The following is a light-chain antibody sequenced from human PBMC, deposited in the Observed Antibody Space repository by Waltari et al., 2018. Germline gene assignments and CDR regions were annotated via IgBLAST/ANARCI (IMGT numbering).Light chain of an antibody. CDR2: YDS. Sequence: SYVVTQSPSVSVAPGETARITCGGDNTGSKSVHWSQQRPGQAPVLVISYDSDRPSGIPERFSGSNSGNTATLTISWVEAEDEADYYCLVWHSTSDHHGVFGGGTKLTVL. CDR1: NTGSKS. CDR3: LVWHSTSDHHGV. V-gene: IGLV3-21*04. J-gene: IGLJ2*01.